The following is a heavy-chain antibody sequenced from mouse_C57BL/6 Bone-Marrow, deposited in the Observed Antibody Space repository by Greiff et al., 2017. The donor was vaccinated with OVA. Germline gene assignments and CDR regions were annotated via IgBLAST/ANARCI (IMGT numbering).Heavy chain of an antibody. D-gene: IGHD1-1*01. V-gene: IGHV5-4*01. CDR1: GFTFSSYA. CDR2: ISDGGSYT. Sequence: EVQLVESGGGLVKPGGSLKLSCAASGFTFSSYAMSWVRQTPEKRLEWVATISDGGSYTYYPDNVKGRFTISRDNAKNNLYLQMSHLKSEDTAMDYCARDRPYGSSPYFDYWGQGTTLTVSS. J-gene: IGHJ2*01. CDR3: ARDRPYGSSPYFDY.